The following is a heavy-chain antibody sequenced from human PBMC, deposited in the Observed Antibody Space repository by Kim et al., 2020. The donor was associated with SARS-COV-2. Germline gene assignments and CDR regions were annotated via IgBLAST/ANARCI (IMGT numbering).Heavy chain of an antibody. CDR2: VSRGGST. V-gene: IGHV4-34*01. D-gene: IGHD3-3*01. J-gene: IGHJ2*01. CDR1: GGSFSGYY. CDR3: SRGCVNFWRGYHAAAYYF. Sequence: SETLSLTCAVYGGSFSGYYWSWIRQPPGKGPEWIGEVSRGGSTNYTPSLKSRVSISLETLRDQFSLQLMSVTAADTAVYYCSRGCVNFWRGYHAAAYYF.